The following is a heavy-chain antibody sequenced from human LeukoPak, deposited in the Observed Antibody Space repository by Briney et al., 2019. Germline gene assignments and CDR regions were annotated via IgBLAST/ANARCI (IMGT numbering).Heavy chain of an antibody. V-gene: IGHV4-30-2*01. J-gene: IGHJ3*02. CDR3: ARDLTTVTTGGEAPI. CDR1: GGSVSSGGYY. D-gene: IGHD4-17*01. CDR2: IYHSGST. Sequence: SETLSLTCTVSGGSVSSGGYYWSWIRQPPGKGLEWIGYIYHSGSTYYNPSLKSRVTISVDTSKNQFSLKLSSVTAADTAVYYCARDLTTVTTGGEAPIWGQGTMVTVSS.